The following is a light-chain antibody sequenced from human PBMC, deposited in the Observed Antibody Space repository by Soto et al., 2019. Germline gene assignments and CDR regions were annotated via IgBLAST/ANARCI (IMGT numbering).Light chain of an antibody. CDR1: QSVTSN. Sequence: EIVMTQSPATLSVSPGERATLSCRASQSVTSNLAWYQQKLGQAPRLLIYAASTRATGIPGRFSGSGSGTEFTLTISSLQSEDFAVYYCQQYDNWPLTFGGGTKVENK. J-gene: IGKJ4*01. V-gene: IGKV3-15*01. CDR3: QQYDNWPLT. CDR2: AAS.